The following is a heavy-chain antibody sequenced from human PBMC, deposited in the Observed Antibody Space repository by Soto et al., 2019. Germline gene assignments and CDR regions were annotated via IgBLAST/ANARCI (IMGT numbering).Heavy chain of an antibody. CDR2: IIPILGIA. V-gene: IGHV1-69*08. J-gene: IGHJ5*02. D-gene: IGHD5-12*01. Sequence: QVQLVQSGAEVKKPGSSVKVSCKASGGTFSSYTISWVRQAPGQGLEWMGRIIPILGIANYAQKFQGRVTITADKSTSRAYMELSSLRSEDTAVYYCARDRPFSGYDYVIWFDPWGQGTLVTLSS. CDR3: ARDRPFSGYDYVIWFDP. CDR1: GGTFSSYT.